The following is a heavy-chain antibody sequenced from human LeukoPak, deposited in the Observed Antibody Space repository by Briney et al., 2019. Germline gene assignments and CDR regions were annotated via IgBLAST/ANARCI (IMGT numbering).Heavy chain of an antibody. CDR1: GFTFTDYW. V-gene: IGHV3-7*01. CDR2: IRQDGSEK. Sequence: PGGSLRLSCEVSGFTFTDYWMNWVRQAPGKGPEWVASIRQDGSEKTYVDSVKGRFTISRDNTKNSLSLQLNGLRAEDTAVYYCARDGTAAGHYFDLWGQGTLVTVSS. D-gene: IGHD6-13*01. J-gene: IGHJ4*01. CDR3: ARDGTAAGHYFDL.